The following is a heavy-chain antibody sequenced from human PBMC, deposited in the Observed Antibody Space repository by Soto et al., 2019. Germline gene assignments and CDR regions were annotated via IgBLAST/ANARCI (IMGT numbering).Heavy chain of an antibody. J-gene: IGHJ4*02. Sequence: EVQLLESGGGLVQPGGSLRLSCAASGFTFSDYGMRWVRQAPGKGLECVSTTSGSGDTTFYADSVKGRFTISRDNSANTLYLQMTSLRAEDTAVYYCATFSFYWRHKGPQNFDYWGQGTLVSVSS. V-gene: IGHV3-23*01. CDR2: TSGSGDTT. CDR1: GFTFSDYG. D-gene: IGHD2-8*02. CDR3: ATFSFYWRHKGPQNFDY.